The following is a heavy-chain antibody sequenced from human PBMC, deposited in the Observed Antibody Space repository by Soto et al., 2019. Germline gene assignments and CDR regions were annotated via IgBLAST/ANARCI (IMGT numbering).Heavy chain of an antibody. Sequence: EVQLVESGGGLVKPGGSLRLSCAASGFTFSTYNMNWVRQAPGKGLEWVSSISSSSSDIYYADSVKGRFTISRDNAKNSLYLQMNSLRAADTAVYYCARGTTVAANDIDYWGQGTLVTVSS. CDR2: ISSSSSDI. D-gene: IGHD2-15*01. CDR1: GFTFSTYN. J-gene: IGHJ4*02. V-gene: IGHV3-21*01. CDR3: ARGTTVAANDIDY.